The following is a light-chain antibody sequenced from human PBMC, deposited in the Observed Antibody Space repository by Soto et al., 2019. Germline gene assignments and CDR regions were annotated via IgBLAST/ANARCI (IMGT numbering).Light chain of an antibody. CDR3: RCFGSPRHYS. J-gene: IGKJ2*03. Sequence: EIVLTQSPGILSLSPGERATLTCRASQSVDSRFLAWYQQKPGQAPRLLMYGSSTRATGIPARFSGSGSGTDFTLTISRLDPEDFAGCYCRCFGSPRHYSLGWGSQLEIK. V-gene: IGKV3-20*01. CDR1: QSVDSRF. CDR2: GSS.